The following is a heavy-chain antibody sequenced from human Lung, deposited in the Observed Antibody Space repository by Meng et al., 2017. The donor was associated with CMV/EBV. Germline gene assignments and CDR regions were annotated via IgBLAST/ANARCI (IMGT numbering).Heavy chain of an antibody. CDR2: IKQDGSQI. V-gene: IGHV3-7*01. CDR1: GFTFSSYW. CDR3: ARVVDTSGSCHQSLPY. D-gene: IGHD3-10*01. J-gene: IGHJ4*01. Sequence: GGSLRLSCIGSGFTFSSYWMTWVRQAPGKGLEWVANIKQDGSQIYYVDSVRGRFTISRDNARNSLYLQMNNLRAEDTALYYCARVVDTSGSCHQSLPYWGHGTLVTVSS.